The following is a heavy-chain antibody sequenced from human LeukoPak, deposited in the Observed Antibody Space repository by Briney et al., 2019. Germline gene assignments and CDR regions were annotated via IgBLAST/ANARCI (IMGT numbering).Heavy chain of an antibody. CDR3: ARESWISIADAVW. CDR2: LRGDSDT. D-gene: IGHD2-2*03. J-gene: IGHJ4*02. V-gene: IGHV3-23*01. Sequence: GESRTLAWAASGFSFSHYAMSWDSQAPTRGREWVSSLRGDSDTFYAHTVKGRFTLSRDDSRNTVYLQLNNLRVEDTAVYYCARESWISIADAVWWGQGTPVTVSS. CDR1: GFSFSHYA.